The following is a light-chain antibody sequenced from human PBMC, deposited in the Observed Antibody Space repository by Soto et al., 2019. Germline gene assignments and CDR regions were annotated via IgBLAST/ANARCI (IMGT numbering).Light chain of an antibody. J-gene: IGLJ3*02. CDR2: STS. CDR1: TGAVTSGYY. CDR3: LLYYGDARLV. Sequence: QTVVTQEPSLTVSPGGTVTLTCASSTGAVTSGYYPNWFQQKPGQAPRALIYSTSNKHPWTPARFSGSLLGDKAALTVSGVQTEDEAEYYCLLYYGDARLVFGGGTKLTVL. V-gene: IGLV7-43*01.